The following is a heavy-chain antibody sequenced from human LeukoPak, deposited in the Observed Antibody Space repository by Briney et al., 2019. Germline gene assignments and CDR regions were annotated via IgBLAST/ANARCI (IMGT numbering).Heavy chain of an antibody. D-gene: IGHD3-9*01. CDR1: GFTFSSYG. Sequence: GGSLRLSCAASGFTFSSYGTHWVRQAPGKGLEWVAVIWYDGSNKYYADSVKGRFTISRDNSKNTLYLQMNSLRAEDTAVYYCARGGPLRYFDCLMDYWGQGTLVTVSS. CDR3: ARGGPLRYFDCLMDY. V-gene: IGHV3-33*01. J-gene: IGHJ4*02. CDR2: IWYDGSNK.